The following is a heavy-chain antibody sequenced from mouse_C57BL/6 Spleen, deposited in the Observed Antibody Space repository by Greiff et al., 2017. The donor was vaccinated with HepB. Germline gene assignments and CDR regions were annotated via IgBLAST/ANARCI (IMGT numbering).Heavy chain of an antibody. J-gene: IGHJ4*01. Sequence: EVKLMESGEGLVKPGGSLKLSCAASGFTFSSYAMSWVRQTPEKRLEWVAYISSGGDYIYYADTVKGRFTISRDNARNTLYLQMSSLKSEDTAMYYCTRSLYYGNYVGYAMDYWGQRTSVTVSS. V-gene: IGHV5-9-1*02. CDR1: GFTFSSYA. CDR3: TRSLYYGNYVGYAMDY. CDR2: ISSGGDYI. D-gene: IGHD2-1*01.